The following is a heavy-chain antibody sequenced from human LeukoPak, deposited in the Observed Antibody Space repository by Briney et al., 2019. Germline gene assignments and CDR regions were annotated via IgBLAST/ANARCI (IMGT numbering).Heavy chain of an antibody. Sequence: GGSLRLSCSASGFIFSPYAMHWVRQAPGKGLEYVSSISSEGKTTYYADSVKGRFTISRDNSKNTLYLQMSSLRPEDTAVYYCVKDRWVDHWGQGALVTVSS. CDR1: GFIFSPYA. CDR2: ISSEGKTT. J-gene: IGHJ4*02. D-gene: IGHD6-13*01. CDR3: VKDRWVDH. V-gene: IGHV3-64D*06.